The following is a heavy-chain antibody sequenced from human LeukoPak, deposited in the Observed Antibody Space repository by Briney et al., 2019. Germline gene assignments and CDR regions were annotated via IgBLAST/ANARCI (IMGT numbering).Heavy chain of an antibody. V-gene: IGHV3-21*01. CDR1: GFTFSSYS. CDR2: ISSSSSYI. Sequence: GGSLRLSCAASGFTFSSYSMNWVRQAPGKGLEWVSSISSSSSYIYYADSVKGRFTISRDNAKNSPYLQMNSLRAEDTAVYYCARSGVGEPMDVWGKGTTVTVSS. J-gene: IGHJ6*04. D-gene: IGHD1-26*01. CDR3: ARSGVGEPMDV.